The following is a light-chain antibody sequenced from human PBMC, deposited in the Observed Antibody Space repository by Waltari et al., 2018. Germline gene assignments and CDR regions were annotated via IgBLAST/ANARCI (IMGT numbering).Light chain of an antibody. Sequence: DIQMTQSTSSLSASVGDRVTITCRASQSISSYLNWYQQKQGKATKLLIYAASSLQPWVPSRFSVSGAGTYFTLTISSLQPEDFATYYCQQSYSTFTFGGGTKVEIK. CDR1: QSISSY. J-gene: IGKJ4*01. V-gene: IGKV1-39*01. CDR2: AAS. CDR3: QQSYSTFT.